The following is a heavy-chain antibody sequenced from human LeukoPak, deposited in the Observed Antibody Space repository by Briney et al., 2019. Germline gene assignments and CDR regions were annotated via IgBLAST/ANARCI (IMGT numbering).Heavy chain of an antibody. CDR3: ATETNGRHYDY. CDR1: GLTFSTSG. D-gene: IGHD1-14*01. Sequence: GGSLRLSCTASGLTFSTSGFNWVPQAPGKGLEWVASIGPTGSDRYHADSIKGRFTISRDNANNFLYLQMNSLRAEDTAVYYCATETNGRHYDYWGQGTLLTVSS. J-gene: IGHJ4*02. V-gene: IGHV3-21*06. CDR2: IGPTGSDR.